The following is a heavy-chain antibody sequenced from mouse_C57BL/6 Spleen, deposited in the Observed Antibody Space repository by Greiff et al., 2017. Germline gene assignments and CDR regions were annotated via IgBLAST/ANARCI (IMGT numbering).Heavy chain of an antibody. CDR2: ISSGGSYT. Sequence: EVKLMESGGDLVKPGGSLKLSCAASGFTFSSYGMSWVRQTPDKRLEWVATISSGGSYTYYPDSVKGRFTISRDNAKNTLYLQMSSLKSEDTAMYHCERQGDYLDYWGQGTTLTVSS. J-gene: IGHJ2*01. V-gene: IGHV5-6*01. CDR1: GFTFSSYG. CDR3: ERQGDYLDY.